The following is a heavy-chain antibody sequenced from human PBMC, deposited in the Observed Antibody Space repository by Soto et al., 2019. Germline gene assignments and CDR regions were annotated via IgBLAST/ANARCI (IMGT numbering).Heavy chain of an antibody. CDR3: AKYCSGGSCYPSAFDI. D-gene: IGHD2-15*01. CDR1: GFTFSSYA. CDR2: ISGSGGST. J-gene: IGHJ3*02. V-gene: IGHV3-23*01. Sequence: GGSLRLSCAASGFTFSSYAMSWVRQAPGKGLEWVSAISGSGGSTYYADSVKGRFTISRDNSKNTLYLQMNSLRAEDTAVYYCAKYCSGGSCYPSAFDIWGQGTMVTVSS.